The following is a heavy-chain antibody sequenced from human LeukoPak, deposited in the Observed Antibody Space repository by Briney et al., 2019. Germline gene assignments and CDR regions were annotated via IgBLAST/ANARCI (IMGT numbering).Heavy chain of an antibody. CDR1: GFTFSSYA. Sequence: GGSLRLSCAASGFTFSSYAMSWVRQAPGKGLEWVSAISGSGGSTYYADSVKGRFTISRDNSKNTLYLQMNSLRAEDTAVYYCANGPNYDILTGFYFQHWGQGTLVTVSS. V-gene: IGHV3-23*01. J-gene: IGHJ1*01. CDR3: ANGPNYDILTGFYFQH. CDR2: ISGSGGST. D-gene: IGHD3-9*01.